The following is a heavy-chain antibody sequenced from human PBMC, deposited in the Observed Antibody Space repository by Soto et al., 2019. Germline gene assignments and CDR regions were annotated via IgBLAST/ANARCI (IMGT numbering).Heavy chain of an antibody. V-gene: IGHV1-69*01. CDR2: FIPIFMTL. J-gene: IGHJ3*01. D-gene: IGHD3-22*01. Sequence: QVQLIQSEAEVKKPGSSVRVSCTASGGIFGSHGFSWVRQAPGQRLEWVGGFIPIFMTLTYTEKFQARVRIAAYESTNTVYLDLSSLTSEDTDVYYCVRDRRIYYSDPHDEFVASDYEVWGQGTMVSVSS. CDR3: VRDRRIYYSDPHDEFVASDYEV. CDR1: GGIFGSHG.